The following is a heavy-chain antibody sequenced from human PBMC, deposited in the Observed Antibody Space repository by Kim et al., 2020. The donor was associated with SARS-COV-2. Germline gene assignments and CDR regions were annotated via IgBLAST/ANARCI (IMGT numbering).Heavy chain of an antibody. CDR2: IIPFLDKG. V-gene: IGHV1-69*04. CDR3: AITPDYYNYESGY. J-gene: IGHJ4*02. D-gene: IGHD1-1*01. CDR1: GGSFSNYA. Sequence: SVKVSCKASGGSFSNYAVHWVRQAPGQGLEWMGRIIPFLDKGNYAQVFQGRVTITADKSPATVYMEMNSLRSEDTAFYYCAITPDYYNYESGYWGQGTLVTVSS.